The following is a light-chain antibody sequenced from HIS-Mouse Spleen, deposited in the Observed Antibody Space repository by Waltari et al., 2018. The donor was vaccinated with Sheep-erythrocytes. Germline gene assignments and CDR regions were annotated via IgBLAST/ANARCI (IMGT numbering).Light chain of an antibody. J-gene: IGKJ4*01. CDR1: QSISSY. Sequence: DIQLTQSPSSLSASVGDRVTITCRASQSISSYLNLFQQKPGKAPKLLIYAGSSLQSGVPSRFSGSGSGTDFTLTISSLQPEDFATYYCQQSYSTPPLTFGGGTKVEIK. CDR3: QQSYSTPPLT. V-gene: IGKV1-39*01. CDR2: AGS.